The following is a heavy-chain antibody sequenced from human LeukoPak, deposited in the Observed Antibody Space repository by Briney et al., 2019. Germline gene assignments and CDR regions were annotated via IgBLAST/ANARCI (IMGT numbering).Heavy chain of an antibody. CDR3: ARWAGTCTIASCYTPLDY. CDR1: GGTFSNYG. D-gene: IGHD2-2*02. Sequence: SVKVSCKAPGGTFSNYGFSWARQAPEQGLEWMGGIDPVFGTVSYAQKFQGRVTISADDFTTTAYMELSSLRSEDTAVYYCARWAGTCTIASCYTPLDYWGQGTLVTVST. J-gene: IGHJ4*02. CDR2: IDPVFGTV. V-gene: IGHV1-69*13.